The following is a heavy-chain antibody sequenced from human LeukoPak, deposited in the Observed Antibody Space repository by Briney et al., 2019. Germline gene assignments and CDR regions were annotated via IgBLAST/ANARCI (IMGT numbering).Heavy chain of an antibody. CDR2: INTYDGNT. CDR3: ARDFATWYFDY. CDR1: GYTFSSYH. J-gene: IGHJ4*02. V-gene: IGHV1-18*01. D-gene: IGHD2-15*01. Sequence: ASVKVSCKASGYTFSSYHVSWVRQAPGQGLEWMGWINTYDGNTNYAQNFQGRVAMTTDTSTSTAYMELRSLRSDDRAVYYCARDFATWYFDYWGQGTLVTVSS.